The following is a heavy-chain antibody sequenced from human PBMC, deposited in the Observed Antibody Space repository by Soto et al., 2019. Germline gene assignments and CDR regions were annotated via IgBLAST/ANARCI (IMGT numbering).Heavy chain of an antibody. Sequence: GVSLRLSCAPSGCAFSSYPISWVLQAPWKCLEWVSSISGSADNTFYADSVKGRFTISRDNSKNTLYLQMNSLRAEDTAVYYCAKGYYSGYDLAYFDYWGQGALVTVTS. CDR3: AKGYYSGYDLAYFDY. V-gene: IGHV3-23*01. CDR2: ISGSADNT. CDR1: GCAFSSYP. J-gene: IGHJ4*02. D-gene: IGHD5-12*01.